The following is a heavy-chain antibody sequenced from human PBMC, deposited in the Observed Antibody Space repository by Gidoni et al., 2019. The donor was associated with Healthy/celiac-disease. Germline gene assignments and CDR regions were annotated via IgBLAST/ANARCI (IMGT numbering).Heavy chain of an antibody. CDR3: AKDAEIWFGEFRYGWFDP. Sequence: EVQLVESGGGLVQPGGSLRLSCAASGFTFSSYAMSWVRQAPGKGLEWVSAISGSGGSTYYADSVKGRFTISRDNSKNTLYLQMNSLRAEDTAVYYCAKDAEIWFGEFRYGWFDPWGQGTLVTVSS. CDR2: ISGSGGST. D-gene: IGHD3-10*01. V-gene: IGHV3-23*04. J-gene: IGHJ5*02. CDR1: GFTFSSYA.